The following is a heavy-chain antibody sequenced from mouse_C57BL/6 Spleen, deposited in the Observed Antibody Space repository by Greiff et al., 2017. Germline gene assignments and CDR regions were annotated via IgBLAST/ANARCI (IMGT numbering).Heavy chain of an antibody. Sequence: QVQLQQSGAELVKPGASVKISCKASGYAFSSYWMNWVKQRPGKGLEWIGQIYPGDGDTNYNGKLKGKATLTADKSSSTAYMQLSSLTSEDSAVYFCARRKLRYYAMDYWGQGTSVTVSS. CDR1: GYAFSSYW. V-gene: IGHV1-80*01. CDR3: ARRKLRYYAMDY. J-gene: IGHJ4*01. D-gene: IGHD1-1*01. CDR2: IYPGDGDT.